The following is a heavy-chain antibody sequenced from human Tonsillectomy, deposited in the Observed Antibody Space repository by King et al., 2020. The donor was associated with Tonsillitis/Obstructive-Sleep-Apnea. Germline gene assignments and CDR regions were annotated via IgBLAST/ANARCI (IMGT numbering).Heavy chain of an antibody. Sequence: VQLVESGGGVVQPGRSLRLSCAASGFTFSSYAMHWVRQAPGKGLEWGAGISYDGSNKYYADSLKGRFTISRDNSKNTRHLQMNSLRAEDTAVYYCARDPTTYYDFWSGPDWGQGTLVTVSS. CDR3: ARDPTTYYDFWSGPD. CDR1: GFTFSSYA. J-gene: IGHJ4*02. CDR2: ISYDGSNK. V-gene: IGHV3-30*01. D-gene: IGHD3-3*01.